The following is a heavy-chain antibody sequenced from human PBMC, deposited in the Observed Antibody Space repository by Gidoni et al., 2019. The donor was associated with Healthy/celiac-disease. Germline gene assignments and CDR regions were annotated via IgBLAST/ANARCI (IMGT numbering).Heavy chain of an antibody. D-gene: IGHD3-16*02. V-gene: IGHV4-34*01. CDR2: INHSGST. J-gene: IGHJ1*01. CDR3: ARGSDVWGSYRYTRPGRYFQH. CDR1: GGSFSGYS. Sequence: QVQLQQWGAGLLKPSETLSLPCAVYGGSFSGYSWRWIRQPPGKGLEWIGEINHSGSTNYNPSLKSRVTISVDTSKNQFSLKLSSVTAADTAVYYCARGSDVWGSYRYTRPGRYFQHWGQGTLVTVSS.